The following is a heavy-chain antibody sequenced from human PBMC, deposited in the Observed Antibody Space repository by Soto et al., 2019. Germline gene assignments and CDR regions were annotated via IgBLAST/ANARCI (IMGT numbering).Heavy chain of an antibody. J-gene: IGHJ4*02. Sequence: SVKVSCKASGGTFSSYAISWVRQAPGQGLEWMGGIIPIFGTANYAQKFQGRVTITADESTSTAYMELSSLRSEDTAVYYCAWGRYYYDSSGNFFDYWGQGTLVTVSS. V-gene: IGHV1-69*13. CDR1: GGTFSSYA. CDR3: AWGRYYYDSSGNFFDY. D-gene: IGHD3-22*01. CDR2: IIPIFGTA.